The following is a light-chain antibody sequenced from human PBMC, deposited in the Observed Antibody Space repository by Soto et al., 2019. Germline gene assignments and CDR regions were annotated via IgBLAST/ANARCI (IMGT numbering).Light chain of an antibody. CDR1: SSNIGSNT. CDR2: SNN. Sequence: QSVLTHPPSASGTPGQRLTISCSGSSSNIGSNTVNWYQHLPRAAPKLLIQSNNQRPSGVPDRFSGSQSGTSASLAISGLQSEDEADYYCAVWDDSRNGYVFWTGTKVTVL. CDR3: AVWDDSRNGYV. J-gene: IGLJ1*01. V-gene: IGLV1-44*01.